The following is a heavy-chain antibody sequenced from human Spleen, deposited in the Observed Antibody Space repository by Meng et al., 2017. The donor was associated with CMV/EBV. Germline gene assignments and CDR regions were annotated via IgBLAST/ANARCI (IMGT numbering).Heavy chain of an antibody. Sequence: LRLSCTVSGGSISSGSYYWIWIRQYPGKGLEWIGYIYYSGSTYYNPSLKSRVTISVDTSKNQFSLKLSSVTAADTAVYYCARILYYYDSSGYYHLDAFDIWGQGTMVTVSS. D-gene: IGHD3-22*01. CDR1: GGSISSGSYY. CDR2: IYYSGST. V-gene: IGHV4-31*03. J-gene: IGHJ3*02. CDR3: ARILYYYDSSGYYHLDAFDI.